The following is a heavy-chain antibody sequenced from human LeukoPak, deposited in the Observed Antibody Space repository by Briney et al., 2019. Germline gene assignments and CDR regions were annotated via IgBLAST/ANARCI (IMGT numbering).Heavy chain of an antibody. CDR2: IIPIFGTA. V-gene: IGHV1-69*13. D-gene: IGHD3-22*01. CDR1: GGTFSSYA. J-gene: IGHJ3*02. Sequence: SVKVSCKASGGTFSSYAISWVRQAPGQGLEWMGGIIPIFGTANYAQKFQGRVTITADESTSTAYMELSSLRSEDTAVYYCARGEDYYDSSGYWNDAFDNWGQGTMVTVSS. CDR3: ARGEDYYDSSGYWNDAFDN.